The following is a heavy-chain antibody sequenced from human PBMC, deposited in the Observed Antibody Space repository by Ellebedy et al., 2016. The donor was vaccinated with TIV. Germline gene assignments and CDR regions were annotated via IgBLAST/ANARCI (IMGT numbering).Heavy chain of an antibody. CDR2: VYYTGST. CDR3: ARPSHGGIIHY. V-gene: IGHV4-39*01. CDR1: GGSISSSNYY. D-gene: IGHD1-14*01. Sequence: MPSETLSLTCTVSGGSISSSNYYWGWIRQPPGKGLEWIGSVYYTGSTYYNPSLKSRVTILVDTSKSQFSLRLNSVTAADTAVYFCARPSHGGIIHYWGQGSLVTVSS. J-gene: IGHJ4*02.